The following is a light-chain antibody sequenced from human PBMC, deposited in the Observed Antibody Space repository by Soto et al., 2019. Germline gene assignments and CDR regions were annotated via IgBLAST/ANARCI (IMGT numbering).Light chain of an antibody. CDR3: QQYNSYSVT. CDR1: QSISSW. J-gene: IGKJ1*01. V-gene: IGKV1-5*03. CDR2: KAS. Sequence: DLQMTQSPSTLSASVGDRVTITCRASQSISSWLAWYQQKPGKAPNLLIYKASSLESGVPSRFSGSGSGTEFTLTISSLQPDDFATYYCQQYNSYSVTFGPGTKVEIK.